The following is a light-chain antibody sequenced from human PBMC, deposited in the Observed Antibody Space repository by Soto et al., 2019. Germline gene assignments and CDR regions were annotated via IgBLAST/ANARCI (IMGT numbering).Light chain of an antibody. CDR1: SSDVGSYNL. Sequence: QSALTQPASVSGSPGQSITISCTGTSSDVGSYNLVSWYQQHPGKAPKLMIYEGSKRPSGVSNRFSGSKSGNTASLTISGLQAEDEADYYCCLYAGSREVFGGGTKLTVL. CDR2: EGS. CDR3: CLYAGSREV. J-gene: IGLJ2*01. V-gene: IGLV2-23*01.